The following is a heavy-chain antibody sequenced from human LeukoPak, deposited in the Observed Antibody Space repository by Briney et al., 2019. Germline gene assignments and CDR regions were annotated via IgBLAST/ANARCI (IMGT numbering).Heavy chain of an antibody. CDR3: ARDRGYCSSTSCYTFDY. J-gene: IGHJ4*02. CDR1: GGTFSSYA. CDR2: IIPIFGTA. Sequence: GASVKVSCKASGGTFSSYAISWVRQAPGQGLEWMGGIIPIFGTANYAQKFQGRVTITTDESTSTAYMELSSLRSEDTAVYYCARDRGYCSSTSCYTFDYWGQGTLVTASS. V-gene: IGHV1-69*05. D-gene: IGHD2-2*02.